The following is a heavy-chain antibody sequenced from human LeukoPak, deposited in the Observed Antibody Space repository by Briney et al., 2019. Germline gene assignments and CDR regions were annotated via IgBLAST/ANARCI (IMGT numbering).Heavy chain of an antibody. Sequence: GGSLRLSCAASGFTFSSYAMSWVRQAPGKGLEWVSAISGSGGSTYYADSVKGRFTISRDNSKNTLYLQMNSLRAEDTAVYYCAKGHGSGSYYNVGALDIWGQGTMVTVSS. D-gene: IGHD3-10*01. V-gene: IGHV3-23*01. CDR1: GFTFSSYA. CDR2: ISGSGGST. J-gene: IGHJ3*02. CDR3: AKGHGSGSYYNVGALDI.